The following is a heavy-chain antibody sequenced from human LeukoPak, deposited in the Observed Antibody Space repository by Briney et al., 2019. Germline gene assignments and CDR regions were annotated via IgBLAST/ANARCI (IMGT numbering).Heavy chain of an antibody. CDR2: IIPIFGTA. J-gene: IGHJ6*03. V-gene: IGHV1-69*13. CDR1: GGTFSSYA. D-gene: IGHD3-3*01. CDR3: ARGRLEWLFFSYYYYYMDV. Sequence: SVKVSCKASGGTFSSYAISWVRQAPGQGLEWMGGIIPIFGTANYAQKFQGRVTITADESTSTAYMELSSLRSEATAVYYCARGRLEWLFFSYYYYYMDVWGKGTTVTVSS.